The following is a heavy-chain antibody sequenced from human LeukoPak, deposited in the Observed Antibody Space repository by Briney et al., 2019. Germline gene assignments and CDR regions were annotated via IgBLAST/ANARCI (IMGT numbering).Heavy chain of an antibody. CDR3: ARDLLLFSSSWPRDPYYYYCGMDV. CDR2: IYYSGST. D-gene: IGHD6-13*01. J-gene: IGHJ6*02. V-gene: IGHV4-61*01. CDR1: GGSVSSGSYY. Sequence: SETLSLTCTVSGGSVSSGSYYWSWIRQPPGKGLEWIGYIYYSGSTNYNPSLKSRVTISVDTSKNQFSLKLSSVTAADTAVYYCARDLLLFSSSWPRDPYYYYCGMDVWGQGTTVTVSS.